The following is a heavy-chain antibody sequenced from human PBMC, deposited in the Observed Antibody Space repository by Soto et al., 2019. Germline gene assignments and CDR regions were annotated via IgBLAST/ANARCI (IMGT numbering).Heavy chain of an antibody. D-gene: IGHD6-6*01. V-gene: IGHV4-30-4*01. CDR2: IYHTGAT. CDR1: GGSVNIGDYY. CDR3: ARSSSGVFRGMDV. Sequence: PSETLWFPWIFAGGSVNIGDYYWNWGRKPPGKGLEWIGYIYHTGATDYNPSLKSRLTISVDTSSTQFSLKINSVTAAATAVYYCARSSSGVFRGMDVWGHGTAVTVSS. J-gene: IGHJ6*02.